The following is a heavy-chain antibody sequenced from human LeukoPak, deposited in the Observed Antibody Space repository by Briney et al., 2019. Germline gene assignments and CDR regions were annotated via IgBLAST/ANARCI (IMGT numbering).Heavy chain of an antibody. J-gene: IGHJ5*02. Sequence: SETLSLTCTVSGDSISSSSYYWGWIRQPPGKGLEWIGSIYYSGSTYYNPSLKSRVAISLDTSKNQFSLKLSSVTAADTAVYYCARRSVRGVITNPWGQGTLVTVSS. CDR1: GDSISSSSYY. V-gene: IGHV4-39*07. CDR2: IYYSGST. D-gene: IGHD3-10*01. CDR3: ARRSVRGVITNP.